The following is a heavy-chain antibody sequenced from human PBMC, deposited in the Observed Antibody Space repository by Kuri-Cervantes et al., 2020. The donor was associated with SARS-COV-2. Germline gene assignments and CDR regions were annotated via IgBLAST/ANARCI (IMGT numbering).Heavy chain of an antibody. J-gene: IGHJ5*02. V-gene: IGHV4-30-2*01. D-gene: IGHD6-13*01. CDR3: ARARIAAAGYNWFDP. CDR1: GGSISSGGYY. Sequence: SCTVFGGSISSGGYYWSWPRQPPGKGLEWIGYIYHSGSTYYNPSLKSRVTISVDRSKNQFSLKLSSVTAADTAVYYCARARIAAAGYNWFDPWGQGTLVTVSS. CDR2: IYHSGST.